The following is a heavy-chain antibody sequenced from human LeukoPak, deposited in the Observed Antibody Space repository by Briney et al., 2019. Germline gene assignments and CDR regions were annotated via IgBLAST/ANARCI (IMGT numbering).Heavy chain of an antibody. CDR2: LSSSGGNP. V-gene: IGHV3-23*01. Sequence: GGSLRLSCAASGFTFGNYAMNWVRQARGKGLEWVSCLSSSGGNPNYADSVKGRFTISRDNSKNTLFLHMNSLRAEDTALYSCAKCARTPEGGSGWCNSFDTWGQGTQVTVSS. CDR1: GFTFGNYA. D-gene: IGHD3-3*01. J-gene: IGHJ5*02. CDR3: AKCARTPEGGSGWCNSFDT.